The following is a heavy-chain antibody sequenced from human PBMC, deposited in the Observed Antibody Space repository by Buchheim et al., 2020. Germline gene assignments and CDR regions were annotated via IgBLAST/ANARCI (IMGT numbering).Heavy chain of an antibody. V-gene: IGHV4-61*02. J-gene: IGHJ6*02. CDR2: MYTSGST. CDR1: SGSISSGDYY. CDR3: AREGEATFNRDGYYYGLDV. Sequence: QVQLQESGPGLVKPSQTLSLTCTVSSGSISSGDYYWSWVRQPAGKGLEWIGRMYTSGSTNYNPSLKSRVTISVDTSKNQFSLKLHSVTAADTAVYYCAREGEATFNRDGYYYGLDVWGQGTT. D-gene: IGHD5-24*01.